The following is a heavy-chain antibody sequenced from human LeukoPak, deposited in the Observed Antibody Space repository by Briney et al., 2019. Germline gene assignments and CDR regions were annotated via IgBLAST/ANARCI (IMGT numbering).Heavy chain of an antibody. V-gene: IGHV3-9*01. Sequence: PGRSLRLSCAASGFTFDDYAMHWVRQAPGKGLEWVSGVSWNSAAIGYEDSVKGRFTISRDNAKNSLYVQMNSLRAEDTALYYCARAARDNYYGMDVWGRGTTVTVSS. CDR2: VSWNSAAI. CDR3: ARAARDNYYGMDV. D-gene: IGHD6-13*01. J-gene: IGHJ6*02. CDR1: GFTFDDYA.